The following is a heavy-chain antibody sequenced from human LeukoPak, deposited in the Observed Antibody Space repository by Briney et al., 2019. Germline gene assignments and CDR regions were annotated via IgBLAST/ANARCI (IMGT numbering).Heavy chain of an antibody. J-gene: IGHJ4*02. Sequence: SETLSLTCTVSGGSISSSSYYWGWIRQPPGKGLEWIGSVYYSGSTYYHPSLKSRVTISVDTSKHQFSLKLSSVTAADTAVYYCARVVVAATYYFDYWGQGTLVTVSS. CDR2: VYYSGST. V-gene: IGHV4-39*01. CDR1: GGSISSSSYY. D-gene: IGHD2-15*01. CDR3: ARVVVAATYYFDY.